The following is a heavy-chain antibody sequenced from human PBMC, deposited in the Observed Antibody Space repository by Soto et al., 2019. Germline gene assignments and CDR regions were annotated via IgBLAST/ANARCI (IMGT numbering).Heavy chain of an antibody. CDR1: GFTFSDYY. CDR3: ARDRGGYDRLYYYHGMDV. Sequence: GGSLRLSCAASGFTFSDYYMSWIRQAPGKGLEYISYISSSSGSTNYPDSVKGRFTISRDDAKNSLYLQMSSLRAEDTAVYYCARDRGGYDRLYYYHGMDVWGQGTTVTVSS. CDR2: ISSSSGST. D-gene: IGHD5-12*01. J-gene: IGHJ6*02. V-gene: IGHV3-11*06.